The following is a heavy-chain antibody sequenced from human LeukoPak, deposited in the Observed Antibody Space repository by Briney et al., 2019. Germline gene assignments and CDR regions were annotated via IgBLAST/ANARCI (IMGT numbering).Heavy chain of an antibody. CDR2: IKQVGSEK. CDR3: AREERESGGWDV. Sequence: GGSLRLSCAASRFTFSNYWMSWVRQAPGKGLEWVANIKQVGSEKNYVGSVKGRFTISRDNAKNSLYLQMNSLRVEDTAVYYCAREERESGGWDVWGQGTTVTVSS. D-gene: IGHD1-1*01. J-gene: IGHJ6*02. CDR1: RFTFSNYW. V-gene: IGHV3-7*04.